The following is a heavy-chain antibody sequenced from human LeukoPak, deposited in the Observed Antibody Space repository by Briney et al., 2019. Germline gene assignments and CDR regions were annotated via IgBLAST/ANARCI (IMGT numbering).Heavy chain of an antibody. CDR3: ATEGQYYYYLDV. CDR2: INPKSGDT. V-gene: IGHV1-2*02. D-gene: IGHD4-11*01. CDR1: GYTFIYHY. Sequence: ASVKVSCKSSGYTFIYHYMHWVRQAPGQGLEWMGWINPKSGDTNYPQKFQGRVTMTRDTSISTVYMELSSLTSDDTALYYCATEGQYYYYLDVWGKGTTVIVSS. J-gene: IGHJ6*03.